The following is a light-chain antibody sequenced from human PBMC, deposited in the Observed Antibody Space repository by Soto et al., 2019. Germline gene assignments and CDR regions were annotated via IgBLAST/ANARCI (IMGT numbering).Light chain of an antibody. J-gene: IGLJ3*02. CDR2: STN. CDR1: TSNIGSTSSIGSDY. V-gene: IGLV1-47*02. CDR3: AVWDDSLSGWV. Sequence: QAVVAQPPSASGTPGQRVTISCSGSTSNIGSTSSIGSDYVYWYQQLPGTAPRLLIYSTNQRPSGVPDRISGSKSGTSATLAISGLRFEDEADYYCAVWDDSLSGWVFGGGTKVTVL.